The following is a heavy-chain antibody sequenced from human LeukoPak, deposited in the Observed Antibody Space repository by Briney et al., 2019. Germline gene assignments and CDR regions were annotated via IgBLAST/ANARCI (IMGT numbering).Heavy chain of an antibody. J-gene: IGHJ4*02. CDR1: RGSISSYY. CDR2: MFHSGSP. CDR3: ARGSRYCSTTSCSSFDY. Sequence: SETLSLTCTVSRGSISSYYWNWIRQSPRRGLEWIGYMFHSGSPNYKPSLKSRVAISIDTSKNQFSLKLSSVTAADTAVYYCARGSRYCSTTSCSSFDYWGQGTLVTVSS. D-gene: IGHD2-2*01. V-gene: IGHV4-59*01.